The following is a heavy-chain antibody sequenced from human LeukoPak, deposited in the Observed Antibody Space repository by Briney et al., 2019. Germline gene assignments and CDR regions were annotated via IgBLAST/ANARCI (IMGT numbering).Heavy chain of an antibody. CDR3: ARDLRDIAVAGTQGIMDV. D-gene: IGHD6-19*01. J-gene: IGHJ6*03. Sequence: PSETLSLTCTVSGGSISSYYWSWLRQPPGKGLEWIGYIYYSGSTNYNPSLKSRVTISVDTSKNQFSLKLSSVTAADTAVYYCARDLRDIAVAGTQGIMDVWGKGTTVTISS. V-gene: IGHV4-59*01. CDR2: IYYSGST. CDR1: GGSISSYY.